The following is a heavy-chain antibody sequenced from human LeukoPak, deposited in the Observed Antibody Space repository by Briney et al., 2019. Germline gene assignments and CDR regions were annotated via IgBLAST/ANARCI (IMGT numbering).Heavy chain of an antibody. J-gene: IGHJ5*02. V-gene: IGHV4-59*01. CDR3: ARESVYYDSSGYPPGFDP. CDR1: GGSISSYY. Sequence: SETLSLTCTVSGGSISSYYWSWIRQPPGKGLEWIGYIYYSGSTNYNPSLKSRVTISVDTSKNQFSLKLSSVTAADTAVYYCARESVYYDSSGYPPGFDPWGQGTLVTVSS. D-gene: IGHD3-22*01. CDR2: IYYSGST.